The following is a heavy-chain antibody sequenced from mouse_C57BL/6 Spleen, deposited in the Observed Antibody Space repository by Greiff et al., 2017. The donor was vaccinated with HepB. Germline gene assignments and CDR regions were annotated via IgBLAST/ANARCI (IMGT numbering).Heavy chain of an antibody. D-gene: IGHD2-4*01. V-gene: IGHV1-82*01. J-gene: IGHJ2*01. CDR3: ARSGDYDDY. CDR1: GYAFSSSW. CDR2: IYPGDGDT. Sequence: VQLQQSGPELVKPGASVKISCKASGYAFSSSWMNWVKQRPGKGLEWIGRIYPGDGDTNYNGKFKGKATLTADKSSSTAYMQLSRLTSEDSAVYFCARSGDYDDYWGQGTTLTVSS.